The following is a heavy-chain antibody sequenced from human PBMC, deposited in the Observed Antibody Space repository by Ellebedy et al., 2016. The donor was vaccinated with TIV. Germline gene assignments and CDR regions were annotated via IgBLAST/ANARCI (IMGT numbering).Heavy chain of an antibody. J-gene: IGHJ4*01. D-gene: IGHD5-24*01. V-gene: IGHV3-66*01. CDR1: ECTVSNNY. CDR2: IYGGGST. CDR3: ARSPPAGYNLYYFDC. Sequence: GESLKISCAASECTVSNNYMSWVRQAQGKGLEWVSSIYGGGSTYYTDSVKGRFTISRDNSKNTMFLQMNSLRAEDTAVYYCARSPPAGYNLYYFDCWGQGTLVTVSS.